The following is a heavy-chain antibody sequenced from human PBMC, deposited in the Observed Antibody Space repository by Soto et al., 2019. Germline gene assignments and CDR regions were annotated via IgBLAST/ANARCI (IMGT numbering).Heavy chain of an antibody. CDR2: IYPGDSDT. D-gene: IGHD1-20*01. Sequence: LKISCKGSGYSFTSYWIGWVRQMPGKGLEWMGIIYPGDSDTRYSPSLQGQVTISADKCISTAYLQWSSLKASETAMYYCARHGMGQFYDYYGMDVWGQGTTVTVSS. CDR3: ARHGMGQFYDYYGMDV. J-gene: IGHJ6*02. V-gene: IGHV5-51*01. CDR1: GYSFTSYW.